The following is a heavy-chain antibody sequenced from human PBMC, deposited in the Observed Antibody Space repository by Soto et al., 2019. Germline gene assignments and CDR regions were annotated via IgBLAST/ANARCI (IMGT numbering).Heavy chain of an antibody. CDR1: GYSFNNYW. CDR3: ARPRSGSYRLDYYGMDV. CDR2: IYPGDSDT. J-gene: IGHJ6*02. D-gene: IGHD3-10*01. V-gene: IGHV5-51*01. Sequence: GESLKISCKGSGYSFNNYWIAWVRQMPGKGLEWMGIIYPGDSDTRYSPSFQGQVTISADESISTAYLQWRSLRASDTAMYYCARPRSGSYRLDYYGMDVWGQGTTVTVSS.